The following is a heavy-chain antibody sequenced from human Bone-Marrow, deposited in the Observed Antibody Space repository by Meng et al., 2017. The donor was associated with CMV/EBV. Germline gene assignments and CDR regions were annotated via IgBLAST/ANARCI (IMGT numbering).Heavy chain of an antibody. CDR3: ARGETIFGHSFDY. CDR1: GGTFSSYT. V-gene: IGHV1-69*16. Sequence: SVKVSCKASGGTFSSYTISWVRQAPGQGLEWMGRIIPILGTANYAQKFQGRVTITTDESTSTAYMELSSLRSEDTAVYYCARGETIFGHSFDYWGQGTLVTVSS. CDR2: IIPILGTA. J-gene: IGHJ4*02. D-gene: IGHD3-3*01.